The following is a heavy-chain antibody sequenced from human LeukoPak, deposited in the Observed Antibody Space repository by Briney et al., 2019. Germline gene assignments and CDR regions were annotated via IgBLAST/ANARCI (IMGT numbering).Heavy chain of an antibody. Sequence: GRSLRLSCAASGFTFNNYGMHWVRQAPGKGLEWVAVVSYDGNFKYYADSVKGRFTISRDNSKNTVYLQMNSLRAEDTAVYYCAKDQPSMIVVVITTLDFWGQGTLVTVSS. CDR2: VSYDGNFK. V-gene: IGHV3-30*18. CDR3: AKDQPSMIVVVITTLDF. CDR1: GFTFNNYG. J-gene: IGHJ4*02. D-gene: IGHD3-22*01.